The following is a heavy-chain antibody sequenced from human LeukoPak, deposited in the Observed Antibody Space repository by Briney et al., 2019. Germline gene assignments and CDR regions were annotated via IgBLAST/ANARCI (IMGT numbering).Heavy chain of an antibody. V-gene: IGHV5-51*01. CDR3: ARQSTYYYDSSAIGPPGY. Sequence: GESLKISCKGSGYSFTSYWIGWVRQMPGKGLEWMGIIYPGDSDTRYSPSFQGQVTISADKSISTAYLQWSSLKASDTAMYYCARQSTYYYDSSAIGPPGYWGQGTLVTVSS. CDR1: GYSFTSYW. J-gene: IGHJ4*02. CDR2: IYPGDSDT. D-gene: IGHD3-22*01.